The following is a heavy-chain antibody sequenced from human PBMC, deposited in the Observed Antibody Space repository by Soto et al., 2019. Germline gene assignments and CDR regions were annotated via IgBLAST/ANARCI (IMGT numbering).Heavy chain of an antibody. CDR2: ISTDGSIT. J-gene: IGHJ4*02. CDR1: GLIFSNYR. CDR3: ARDTDGLHY. V-gene: IGHV3-74*01. Sequence: AVGSLRLSCAASGLIFSNYRMHWVRQAPGKGLVWVSCISTDGSITNYADSVKGRFTVSRDNAKNTLYLQMNSLRAEDTALYYCARDTDGLHYWGQGTMVNVSS.